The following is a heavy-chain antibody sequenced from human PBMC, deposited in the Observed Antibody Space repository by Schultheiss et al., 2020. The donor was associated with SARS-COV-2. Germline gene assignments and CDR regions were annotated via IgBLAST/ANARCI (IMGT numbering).Heavy chain of an antibody. J-gene: IGHJ4*02. CDR3: ATGVAATYYFDY. D-gene: IGHD1-26*01. V-gene: IGHV1-69*06. CDR1: GYRFTSYA. CDR2: IIPIFGTA. Sequence: SVKVSCKASGYRFTSYAISWVRQAPGQGLEWMGGIIPIFGTANYAQKFHQRVTITRDMSTSTAYMELSSLRSEDTAVYYCATGVAATYYFDYWGQGTLVTVSS.